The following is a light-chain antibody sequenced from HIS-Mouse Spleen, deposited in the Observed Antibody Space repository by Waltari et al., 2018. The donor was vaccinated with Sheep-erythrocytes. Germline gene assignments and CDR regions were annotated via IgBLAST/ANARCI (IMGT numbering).Light chain of an antibody. CDR3: AAWDDSLNGVV. J-gene: IGLJ2*01. V-gene: IGLV1-44*01. CDR2: SSS. Sequence: QSVLTQPPSASGTPGQMVTISCSGSSSNIGSNTVNWYQQLPGTAPKLLSYSSSQRPSRVPDRSSGSKSGTSASLAISGVQSEDEDDYYCAAWDDSLNGVVFGGGTKLTVL. CDR1: SSNIGSNT.